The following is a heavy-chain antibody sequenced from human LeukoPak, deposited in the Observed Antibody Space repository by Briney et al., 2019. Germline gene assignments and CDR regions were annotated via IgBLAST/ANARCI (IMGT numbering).Heavy chain of an antibody. D-gene: IGHD3-22*01. V-gene: IGHV3-23*01. CDR3: ARGEGDYYDSSGYYCEFDY. Sequence: GGSLRLSCPASGFTFSSYAMSWVRQAPGKGLEWVSAISGSGGSTYYADSVKGRFTISRDNSKNTLYLQMNSLRAEDTAVYYCARGEGDYYDSSGYYCEFDYWGQGTLVTVSS. J-gene: IGHJ4*02. CDR2: ISGSGGST. CDR1: GFTFSSYA.